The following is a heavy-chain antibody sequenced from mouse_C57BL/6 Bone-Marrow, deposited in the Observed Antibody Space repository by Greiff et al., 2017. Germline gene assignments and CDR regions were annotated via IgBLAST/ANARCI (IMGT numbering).Heavy chain of an antibody. CDR2: IHPNSGST. J-gene: IGHJ3*01. V-gene: IGHV1-64*01. CDR3: ARDYYYGSSPRWFAY. CDR1: GYTFTSYW. Sequence: VQLQQSGAELVKPGASVKLSCKASGYTFTSYWMHWVKQRPGQGLEWIGMIHPNSGSTNYNEKFKSKATLTVDKSSSTAYMQLSSLTSEDSAVYYCARDYYYGSSPRWFAYWGQGTLVTVSA. D-gene: IGHD1-1*01.